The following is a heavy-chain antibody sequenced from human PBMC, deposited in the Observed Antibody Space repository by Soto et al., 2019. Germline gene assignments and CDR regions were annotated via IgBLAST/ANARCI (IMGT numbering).Heavy chain of an antibody. CDR2: ISSIGSTI. V-gene: IGHV3-48*02. CDR3: ARECVRNRYYDFWSGYFYALDI. CDR1: GFTFSDFP. Sequence: PGGSLRLSCVASGFTFSDFPLHWVRRAPGKGLEWVSYISSIGSTIYYADSVKGRFTISRDNAKNSLYLQMNSLRDEDTAVYYCARECVRNRYYDFWSGYFYALDIWGQGTMVTVSS. J-gene: IGHJ3*02. D-gene: IGHD3-3*01.